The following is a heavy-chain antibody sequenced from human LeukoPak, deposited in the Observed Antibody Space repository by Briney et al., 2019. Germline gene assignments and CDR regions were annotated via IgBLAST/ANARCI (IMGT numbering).Heavy chain of an antibody. Sequence: PGGSLRLSCAASGFTVSNNYMRSVRQAPGKGLEWVSVIYSGDNTYYVESGDGRFTIARDNSTNTLFLQMNRLRAEDTAVYYCAGRRVLDASFDYWGQGTLVTASS. CDR3: AGRRVLDASFDY. CDR1: GFTVSNNY. J-gene: IGHJ4*02. D-gene: IGHD3-16*01. V-gene: IGHV3-66*02. CDR2: IYSGDNT.